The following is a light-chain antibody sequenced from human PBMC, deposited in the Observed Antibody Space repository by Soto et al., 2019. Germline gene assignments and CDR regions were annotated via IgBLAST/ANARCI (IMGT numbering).Light chain of an antibody. V-gene: IGLV2-14*01. J-gene: IGLJ3*02. Sequence: QSALTQPASASGSPGQSITISCTGTSSDIGGFNYVSWYQQHPGTAPKLIIYEVSNRPSGISNRFSGSKSGNTASLTISGLQPEDEADYYCTSYTATSTLGVFGGGTKLTVL. CDR2: EVS. CDR3: TSYTATSTLGV. CDR1: SSDIGGFNY.